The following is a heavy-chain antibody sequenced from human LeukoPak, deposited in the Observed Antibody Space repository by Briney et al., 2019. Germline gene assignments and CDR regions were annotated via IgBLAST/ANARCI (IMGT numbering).Heavy chain of an antibody. D-gene: IGHD4-17*01. CDR3: AKGGATVIDY. CDR1: GFTFSNYW. J-gene: IGHJ4*02. CDR2: INSDGSST. Sequence: GGSLRLSCAASGFTFSNYWMHWVRQAPGKGLVWVSRINSDGSSTTSADSVKGRFTISRDNAKNTLYLQMNSLRAEGTAVYYCAKGGATVIDYWGQGTLATVSS. V-gene: IGHV3-74*01.